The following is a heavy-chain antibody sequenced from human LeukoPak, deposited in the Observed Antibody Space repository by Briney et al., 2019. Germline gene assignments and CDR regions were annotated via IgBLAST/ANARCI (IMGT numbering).Heavy chain of an antibody. CDR1: GYTFTTLG. D-gene: IGHD2-15*01. Sequence: GASVKVSCKASGYTFTTLGISWVRQAPGQGLEWMGWINTYNDNTKYAQKFQDRITVTADTSTSTVYMDLSSLRSDDTAVYYCAREYCLSGKCWGPDYWGQGTLVTVSS. J-gene: IGHJ4*02. CDR2: INTYNDNT. V-gene: IGHV1-18*01. CDR3: AREYCLSGKCWGPDY.